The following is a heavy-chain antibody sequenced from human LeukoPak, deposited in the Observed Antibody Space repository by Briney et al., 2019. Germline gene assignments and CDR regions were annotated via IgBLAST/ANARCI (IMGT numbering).Heavy chain of an antibody. CDR3: ARAQNYGGHSWSFDY. CDR2: IYYSGST. V-gene: IGHV4-59*01. CDR1: GGSISSYY. J-gene: IGHJ4*02. D-gene: IGHD2-21*02. Sequence: SETLSLTCTVSGGSISSYYWSWIRQPRGKGLEWIGYIYYSGSTNYNPSLKSRVTISVDTPKNQLSLKLSSATAADTAVYYCARAQNYGGHSWSFDYWGQGTLVTVSS.